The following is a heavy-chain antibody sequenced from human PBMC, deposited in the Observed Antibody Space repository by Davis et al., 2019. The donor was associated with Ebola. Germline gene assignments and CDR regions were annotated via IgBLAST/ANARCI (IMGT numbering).Heavy chain of an antibody. CDR1: GYTFTNYD. D-gene: IGHD5-12*01. CDR3: ARGSSVSAYDDKSRFDY. V-gene: IGHV1-8*01. J-gene: IGHJ4*02. CDR2: MNPNSGNT. Sequence: AASVKVSCKASGYTFTNYDVHWVRQGTGQGLEWIGWMNPNSGNTGYGQKFQGRVTMTRNTSITTAYMELSSLTSDDTALYYCARGSSVSAYDDKSRFDYWGQGTQVTVSS.